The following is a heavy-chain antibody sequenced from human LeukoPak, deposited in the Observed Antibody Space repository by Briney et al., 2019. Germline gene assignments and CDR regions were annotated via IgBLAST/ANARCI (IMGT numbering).Heavy chain of an antibody. Sequence: SETLSLTCTVSGSGASISNYYWSWIPQPPGKGLEWIGYIDYSGSTKYNPSLRGRVTISVDTSKKQFSLKLTSVTAADTAVYYCARARYASSGYYSWFDYWGQGTLVTVSS. J-gene: IGHJ4*02. D-gene: IGHD3-22*01. CDR1: GSGASISNYY. CDR2: IDYSGST. CDR3: ARARYASSGYYSWFDY. V-gene: IGHV4-59*01.